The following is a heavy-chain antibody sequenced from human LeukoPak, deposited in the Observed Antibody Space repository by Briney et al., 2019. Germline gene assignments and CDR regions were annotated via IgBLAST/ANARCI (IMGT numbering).Heavy chain of an antibody. CDR2: IRYDGSNR. CDR1: GFTFSSYG. D-gene: IGHD2-2*01. J-gene: IGHJ4*02. V-gene: IGHV3-30*02. Sequence: SRGSLRLSCAASGFTFSSYGMHWVRQAPGKGLEWVAFIRYDGSNRYYADSVKGRFTISRDNSKNTLYLQMNSLRAEDTAVYYCAKGNLVVPAATIFDYWGQGTLVTVSS. CDR3: AKGNLVVPAATIFDY.